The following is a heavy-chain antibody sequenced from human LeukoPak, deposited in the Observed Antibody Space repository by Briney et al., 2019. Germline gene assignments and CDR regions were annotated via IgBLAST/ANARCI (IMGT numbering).Heavy chain of an antibody. CDR2: IYPRDGST. Sequence: ASVKVSCKASGYSFTNNYIHWVRQAPGQGLEWMGMIYPRDGSTSYAQGFQDRVTVTRDTSTSTVHMELSGLRADDTALHSCARDQAGFHYWGQGTLLTVSS. CDR1: GYSFTNNY. CDR3: ARDQAGFHY. J-gene: IGHJ4*02. D-gene: IGHD6-25*01. V-gene: IGHV1-46*01.